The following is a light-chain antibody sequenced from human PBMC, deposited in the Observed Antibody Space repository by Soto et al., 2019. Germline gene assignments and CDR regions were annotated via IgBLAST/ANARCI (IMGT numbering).Light chain of an antibody. V-gene: IGKV3-11*01. CDR2: DTS. J-gene: IGKJ5*01. Sequence: LVLRQSPVTLSLSPGDRSTLSCRASQSVSTYLAWYRQTPGQAPRLLIYDTSNRATGVPPRFSGSRSGTAFTLTISSVEHEDFAVFYCHQRNTFGQGTRLEIK. CDR3: HQRNT. CDR1: QSVSTY.